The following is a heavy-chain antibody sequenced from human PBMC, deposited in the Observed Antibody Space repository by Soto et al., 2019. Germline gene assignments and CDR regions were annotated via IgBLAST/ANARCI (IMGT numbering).Heavy chain of an antibody. D-gene: IGHD6-19*01. CDR3: AREAVATLNYYYYGMDV. CDR1: GFTFSSYD. Sequence: EVQLVESGGGLVQPGGSLRLSCAASGFTFSSYDMHWVCQATGKGLEWVSAIGTAGDTYYPGSVKGRFTISRENAKNSLYLQMNSLRAEDTAVYYCAREAVATLNYYYYGMDVWGQGTTVTVSS. J-gene: IGHJ6*02. CDR2: IGTAGDT. V-gene: IGHV3-13*01.